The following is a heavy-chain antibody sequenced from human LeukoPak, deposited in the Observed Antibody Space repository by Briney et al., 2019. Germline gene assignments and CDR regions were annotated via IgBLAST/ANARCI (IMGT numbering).Heavy chain of an antibody. Sequence: SGPGLVEPSETLSLTCTVSGGSISSSSYYWGWIRQPPGKGLEWIGSIYYSGSTYYNPSLKSRVTISVDTSKNQFPLKLSSVTAADTAVYYCARHHIAVAGFNWFDPWGQGTLVTVSS. D-gene: IGHD6-19*01. CDR2: IYYSGST. CDR3: ARHHIAVAGFNWFDP. CDR1: GGSISSSSYY. V-gene: IGHV4-39*01. J-gene: IGHJ5*02.